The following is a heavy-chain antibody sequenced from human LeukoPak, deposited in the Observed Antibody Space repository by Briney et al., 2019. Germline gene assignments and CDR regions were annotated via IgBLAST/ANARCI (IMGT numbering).Heavy chain of an antibody. Sequence: SETLSLTCTVSGGSIRNYYWSWIRQPPGKGLEWIGYIYYSGTTNYNPSLKSRVTISIDTSKIQFSLKLSSVTAADTAVYYCARCFGSGCPNGVFDYWGQGTLVTVSS. V-gene: IGHV4-59*01. CDR2: IYYSGTT. CDR3: ARCFGSGCPNGVFDY. J-gene: IGHJ4*02. D-gene: IGHD6-19*01. CDR1: GGSIRNYY.